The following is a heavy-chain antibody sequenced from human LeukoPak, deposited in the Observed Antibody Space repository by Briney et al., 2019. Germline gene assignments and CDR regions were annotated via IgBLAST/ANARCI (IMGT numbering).Heavy chain of an antibody. V-gene: IGHV1-2*02. Sequence: ASVKVSCKASGYTFTGYYMHWVRQAPGQGLEWMGWINPNSGGTNYAQKFQGRVTMTRDTSISTAYMELSRLRSDDTAVYYCAREGRIAVAGKRHWFDPWGQGTLVTVSS. CDR1: GYTFTGYY. D-gene: IGHD6-19*01. CDR2: INPNSGGT. J-gene: IGHJ5*02. CDR3: AREGRIAVAGKRHWFDP.